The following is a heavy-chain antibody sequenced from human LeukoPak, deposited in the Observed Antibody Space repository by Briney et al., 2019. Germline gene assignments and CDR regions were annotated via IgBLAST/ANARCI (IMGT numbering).Heavy chain of an antibody. D-gene: IGHD4-23*01. V-gene: IGHV4-34*01. CDR1: GGSFSGYY. Sequence: KTSETLSLTCAVYGGSFSGYYWSWIRQPPEKGLEWIGEINHSGSTNYNPSLKSRVTISVDTSKNQFSLKLSSVTAADTAVYYCARVTWGLRWEREFDYWGQGTLVTVSS. J-gene: IGHJ4*02. CDR3: ARVTWGLRWEREFDY. CDR2: INHSGST.